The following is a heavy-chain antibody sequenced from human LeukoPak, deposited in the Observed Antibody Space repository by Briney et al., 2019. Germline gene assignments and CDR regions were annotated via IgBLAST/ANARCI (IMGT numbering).Heavy chain of an antibody. V-gene: IGHV3-7*04. CDR2: IRQDGSEK. CDR1: GFTFSSFW. D-gene: IGHD3-10*01. J-gene: IGHJ3*01. CDR3: ARDARGDGFDV. Sequence: GGSLRLSCAAAGFTFSSFWMTWVRQAPGQGLEWVANIRQDGSEKYYVDSVKGRFTISRDNAKNSLYLQMNSLRAEDTAVYYCARDARGDGFDVWGQGTMVTVSS.